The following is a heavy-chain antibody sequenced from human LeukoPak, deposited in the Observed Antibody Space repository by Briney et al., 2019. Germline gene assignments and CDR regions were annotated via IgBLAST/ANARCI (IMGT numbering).Heavy chain of an antibody. V-gene: IGHV4-59*01. D-gene: IGHD6-19*01. J-gene: IGHJ5*02. CDR3: ARDKNSGPRNRFDP. Sequence: SETLSLTCTVSGGSISSYYWSWIRQPPGKGLEWIGYIYYSGSTNYNPSLKSRVTISVDTSKNQFSLKLSSVTAADTAVYYCARDKNSGPRNRFDPWGQGTLVTVSS. CDR1: GGSISSYY. CDR2: IYYSGST.